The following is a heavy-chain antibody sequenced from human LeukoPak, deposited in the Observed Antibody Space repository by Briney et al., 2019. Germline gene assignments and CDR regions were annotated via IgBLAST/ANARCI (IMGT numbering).Heavy chain of an antibody. CDR1: GGSISSYY. V-gene: IGHV4-59*01. D-gene: IGHD3-22*01. J-gene: IGHJ4*02. Sequence: SETLSLTCTVSGGSISSYYWSWLRQPPGKGLEWIGYIYYSGSTNYNPSLKSRVTISVDTSKNQFSLKLSSVTAADTAVYYCARVFYDSSGYLFDYWGQGTLGTVS. CDR2: IYYSGST. CDR3: ARVFYDSSGYLFDY.